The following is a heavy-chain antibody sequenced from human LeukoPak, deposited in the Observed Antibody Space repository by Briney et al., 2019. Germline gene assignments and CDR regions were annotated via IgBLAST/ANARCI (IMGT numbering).Heavy chain of an antibody. CDR1: GFTFSSYW. Sequence: ESGGSLRLSCTASGFTFSSYWMHWIRQAPGKGLVWVSHIKSDGSGINCADSVNGRFTISRDNAKNTLYLQMNSLRAEDTALYYCTSGSYYNDYWGQGTLVTVSS. CDR2: IKSDGSGI. V-gene: IGHV3-74*01. D-gene: IGHD3-10*01. J-gene: IGHJ4*02. CDR3: TSGSYYNDY.